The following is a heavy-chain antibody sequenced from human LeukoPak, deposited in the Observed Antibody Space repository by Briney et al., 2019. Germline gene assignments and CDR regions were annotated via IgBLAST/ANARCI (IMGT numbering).Heavy chain of an antibody. CDR2: ISGSGGST. CDR1: GFAFSSYA. D-gene: IGHD2-15*01. J-gene: IGHJ4*02. V-gene: IGHV3-23*01. CDR3: AKDLACSGGSCFFDY. Sequence: GGSLRLSCAASGFAFSSYAMSWVRQAPGKGLEWVSAISGSGGSTYYADSVKGRFTISRDNSKNTLYLQMNSLRAEDTAVYHCAKDLACSGGSCFFDYWGQGTLVTVSS.